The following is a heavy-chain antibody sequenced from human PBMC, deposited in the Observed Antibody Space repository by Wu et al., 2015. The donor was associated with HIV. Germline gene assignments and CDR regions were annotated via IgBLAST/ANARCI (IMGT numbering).Heavy chain of an antibody. D-gene: IGHD5-18*01. CDR1: GYTFTDNY. V-gene: IGHV1-2*02. CDR2: INPNSGGS. CDR3: ARDGGRGYNYASLDY. J-gene: IGHJ4*02. Sequence: QVQLMQSGAEVKKPGASVKVSCKTSGYTFTDNYIHWVRQAPGQGLEWMGWINPNSGGSKSPQKFQGRVTMTRDTSVSTVYLELTRLKFDDTAIYYCARDGGRGYNYASLDYWGQGTLVTVSS.